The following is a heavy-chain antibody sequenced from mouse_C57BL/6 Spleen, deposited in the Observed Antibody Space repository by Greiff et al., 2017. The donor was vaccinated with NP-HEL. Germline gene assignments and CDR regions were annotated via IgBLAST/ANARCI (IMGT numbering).Heavy chain of an antibody. D-gene: IGHD2-10*02. CDR1: GYTFTDYE. CDR2: IDPETGGT. CDR3: TEYCSGWCFDV. V-gene: IGHV1-15*01. J-gene: IGHJ1*03. Sequence: QVQLQQSGAELVRPGASVTLSCKASGYTFTDYEMHWVKQTPVHGLEWIGAIDPETGGTAYNQKFKGKATLTADKSSSTAYMELSSLTSEDSADYYCTEYCSGWCFDVWGTGTTVTVSS.